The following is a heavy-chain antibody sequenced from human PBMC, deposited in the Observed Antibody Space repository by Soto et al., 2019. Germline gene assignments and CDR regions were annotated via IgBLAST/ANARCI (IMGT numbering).Heavy chain of an antibody. CDR3: ARGFGSGWYLTEYFDY. J-gene: IGHJ4*02. CDR1: GFTFSSYA. V-gene: IGHV3-30-3*01. CDR2: ISYDGSNK. D-gene: IGHD6-19*01. Sequence: GGSLRLSCSASGFTFSSYAMHWVRQAPGKGLEWVAVISYDGSNKYYADSVKGRFTISRDNSKNTLYLQMNSLRAEDTAVYYCARGFGSGWYLTEYFDYWGQGTLVTVSS.